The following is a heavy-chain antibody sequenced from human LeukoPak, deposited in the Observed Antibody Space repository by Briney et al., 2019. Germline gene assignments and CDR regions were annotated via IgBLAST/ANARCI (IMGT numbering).Heavy chain of an antibody. Sequence: ASVKVSCKASGGTFSSYAISWVRQAPGQGLEWMGGIIPIFGTANYAQKFQGRVTITADESTSTAYMELSSLRSEDTAVYYCARDQGSSWPRRSYYYGMDVWGKGTTVTVSS. D-gene: IGHD6-13*01. CDR3: ARDQGSSWPRRSYYYGMDV. V-gene: IGHV1-69*13. CDR1: GGTFSSYA. J-gene: IGHJ6*04. CDR2: IIPIFGTA.